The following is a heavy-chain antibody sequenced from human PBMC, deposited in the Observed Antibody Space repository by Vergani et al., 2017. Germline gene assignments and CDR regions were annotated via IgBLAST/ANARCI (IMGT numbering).Heavy chain of an antibody. J-gene: IGHJ2*01. CDR1: GGTFSSYA. V-gene: IGHV1-69*01. CDR2: IIPIFGTA. Sequence: QVQLVQSGAEVKKPGSSVKVSCKASGGTFSSYAISWVRQAPGQGLEWMGGIIPIFGTATYAQKFQGRVTLAAGEATTTAYMELSSLRSEDTAVYYWARDGRVLLRSSTTSVYGGFDLWGRGTLVTVSS. CDR3: ARDGRVLLRSSTTSVYGGFDL. D-gene: IGHD2/OR15-2a*01.